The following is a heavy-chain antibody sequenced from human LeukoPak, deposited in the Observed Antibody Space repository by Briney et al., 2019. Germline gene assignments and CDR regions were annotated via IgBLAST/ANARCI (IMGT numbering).Heavy chain of an antibody. V-gene: IGHV4-4*07. CDR2: IHTSGTT. J-gene: IGHJ4*02. CDR3: ARDPAGHGRYFDY. CDR1: GGSINGYF. D-gene: IGHD1-14*01. Sequence: SETLSLTCTVSGGSINGYFCAWLRQSAGAGLECIGRIHTSGTTYYNPSLKSRVSMSVDTSNNKFSLRLNSVTAADTAVYYCARDPAGHGRYFDYWGQGALVTVSS.